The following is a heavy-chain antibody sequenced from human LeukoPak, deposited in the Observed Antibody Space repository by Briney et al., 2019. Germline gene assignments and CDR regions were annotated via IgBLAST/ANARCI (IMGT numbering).Heavy chain of an antibody. J-gene: IGHJ4*02. D-gene: IGHD3-9*01. CDR2: ISSSSYI. CDR3: ARALLLRYFDWLVYDY. V-gene: IGHV3-21*01. CDR1: GFTFSSYS. Sequence: GGSLRLSCAASGFTFSSYSMNWVRQAPGKGLEWVSSISSSSYIYYADSVKGRFTISRDNAKNSLYLQMNSLRAEDTAVYYCARALLLRYFDWLVYDYWGQGTLVTVSS.